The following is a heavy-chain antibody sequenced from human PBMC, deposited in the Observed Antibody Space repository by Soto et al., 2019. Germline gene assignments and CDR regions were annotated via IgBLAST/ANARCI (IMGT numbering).Heavy chain of an antibody. Sequence: PGGSLRLSCAASGFTFSSYAMHWVRQAPGKGLEWVAVISYDGSNKYYADSVKGRFTISRDNSKNTLYLQMNSLRAEDTAVYYCARDITYVSSSWSFDPWGQGTLVTVSS. V-gene: IGHV3-30-3*01. CDR3: ARDITYVSSSWSFDP. J-gene: IGHJ5*02. CDR2: ISYDGSNK. D-gene: IGHD6-13*01. CDR1: GFTFSSYA.